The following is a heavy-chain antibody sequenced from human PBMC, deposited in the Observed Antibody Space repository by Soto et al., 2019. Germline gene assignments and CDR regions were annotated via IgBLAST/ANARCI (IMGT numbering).Heavy chain of an antibody. D-gene: IGHD1-26*01. V-gene: IGHV3-15*01. CDR1: GFTFSNAW. CDR3: TTDRVLRTGTNYYYYGMDV. CDR2: IKSKTDGGTT. J-gene: IGHJ6*02. Sequence: GGSLRLSCAASGFTFSNAWMSWVRQAPGKGLEWVGRIKSKTDGGTTDYAAPVKGRFTISRDDSKNTLYLQMNSLKTEDTAVYYCTTDRVLRTGTNYYYYGMDVWGQGTTVTVS.